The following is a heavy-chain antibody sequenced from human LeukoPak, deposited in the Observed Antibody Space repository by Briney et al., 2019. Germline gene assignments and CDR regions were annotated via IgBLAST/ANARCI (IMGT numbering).Heavy chain of an antibody. D-gene: IGHD3-22*01. CDR2: ISGSGGST. J-gene: IGHJ4*01. V-gene: IGHV3-23*01. CDR3: SKKNAGYYDSSGYRYDY. Sequence: GGSLRLSCAASGFTFSSYAMSWVRQAPGKGLEWVSAISGSGGSTYYADSVKGRFTISRDNSKNTLYLQMNSLRAEDTAVYYCSKKNAGYYDSSGYRYDYWGQGTLVTVSS. CDR1: GFTFSSYA.